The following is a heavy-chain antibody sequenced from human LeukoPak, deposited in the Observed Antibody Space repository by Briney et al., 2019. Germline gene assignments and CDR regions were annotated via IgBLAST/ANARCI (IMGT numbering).Heavy chain of an antibody. V-gene: IGHV4-59*08. CDR1: GGSISSYY. CDR3: ARVVPAAMEIDY. J-gene: IGHJ4*02. CDR2: IYDSGST. D-gene: IGHD2-2*01. Sequence: PSETLSLTCTVSGGSISSYYWSWLRQTPGKGLEYIGYIYDSGSTNYNPSLKSRVTISVDTSKNQFSLQLSSVTAADTAVYYCARVVPAAMEIDYWGQGTLVTVSS.